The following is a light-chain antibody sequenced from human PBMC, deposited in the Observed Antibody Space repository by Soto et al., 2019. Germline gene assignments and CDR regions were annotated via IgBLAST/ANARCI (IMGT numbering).Light chain of an antibody. CDR2: DVS. J-gene: IGLJ1*01. CDR1: SSDVGGYNY. V-gene: IGLV2-14*01. Sequence: QSVLTQPASVSGSPGQSITISCTGTSSDVGGYNYVSWYQQHPGKAPKLMIYDVSNRPSGVSNRFSGSKSGNTASLTISGLQAEDEADYYCSSYTSSSTPFLFGTGTKVPVL. CDR3: SSYTSSSTPFL.